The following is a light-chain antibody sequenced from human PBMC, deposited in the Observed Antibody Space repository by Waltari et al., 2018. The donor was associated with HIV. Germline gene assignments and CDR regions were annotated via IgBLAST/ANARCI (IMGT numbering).Light chain of an antibody. CDR2: DAS. V-gene: IGKV3-11*01. CDR3: QQRSNWPLLT. J-gene: IGKJ4*01. Sequence: EIVLTQSPATLSLSPGESATLSRRASQSVGNSLVWYQHKPGQSPRLLIFDASKRATDIPARFSGSGSGTDFTLTISSLESEDFAVYYCQQRSNWPLLTFGGGTKVEIK. CDR1: QSVGNS.